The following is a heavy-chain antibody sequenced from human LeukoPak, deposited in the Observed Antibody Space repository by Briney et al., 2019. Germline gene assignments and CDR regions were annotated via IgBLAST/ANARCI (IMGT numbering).Heavy chain of an antibody. V-gene: IGHV1-69*01. CDR1: GGTFSSYV. CDR2: IIPIFGTA. J-gene: IGHJ5*02. Sequence: SSVKVSCKASGGTFSSYVISWVRQAPGQGLEWMGGIIPIFGTANYAQKFQGRVTITADESTSTAYMELSSLRSEDTAVYYCARSDCSSTSCYSLEWFPNWFDPWGQGTLVTVSS. D-gene: IGHD2-2*02. CDR3: ARSDCSSTSCYSLEWFPNWFDP.